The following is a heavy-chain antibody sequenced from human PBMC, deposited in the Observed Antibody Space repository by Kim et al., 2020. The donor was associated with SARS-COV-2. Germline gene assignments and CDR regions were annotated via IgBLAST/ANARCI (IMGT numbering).Heavy chain of an antibody. D-gene: IGHD3-3*01. CDR2: INHSGST. CDR1: GGSFSGYY. J-gene: IGHJ5*02. V-gene: IGHV4-34*01. Sequence: SETLSLTCAVYGGSFSGYYWSWIRQPPGKGLEWIGEINHSGSTNYNPSLKSRVTISIDTSKNQFSLKLSSVTAADTAVYYCASIRVHTIFGVVASSYNWFAPWGQGTRVPVSP. CDR3: ASIRVHTIFGVVASSYNWFAP.